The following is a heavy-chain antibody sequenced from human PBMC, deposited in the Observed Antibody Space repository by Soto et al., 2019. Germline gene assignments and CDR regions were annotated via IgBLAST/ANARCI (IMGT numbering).Heavy chain of an antibody. Sequence: QVQLVQSGAEVKKPGSSVKVSCKASGGTFSRYSITWVRQAPGHGLEWIGGIIPIFGIASYAQKFQGRVTITADESTSTAYMELSSLSSDDTAVYYCAREDRDREAGLVPAAIDGMDVWGQGTTVTVSS. CDR2: IIPIFGIA. V-gene: IGHV1-69*12. D-gene: IGHD2-2*01. J-gene: IGHJ6*02. CDR1: GGTFSRYS. CDR3: AREDRDREAGLVPAAIDGMDV.